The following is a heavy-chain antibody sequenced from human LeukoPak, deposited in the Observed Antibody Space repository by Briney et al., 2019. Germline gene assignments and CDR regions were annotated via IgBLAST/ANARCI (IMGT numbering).Heavy chain of an antibody. CDR3: ARDLLNEGNHLDY. D-gene: IGHD4-23*01. V-gene: IGHV4-34*01. Sequence: PPETLSFTCAVYGGSFSGYYWSWIRQPPGKGLEWIGEINHSGSTNYNPSLKSRVTISVDTSKNQFSLKLSSVTAADTAVYYCARDLLNEGNHLDYWGQGTLVTVSS. CDR1: GGSFSGYY. J-gene: IGHJ4*02. CDR2: INHSGST.